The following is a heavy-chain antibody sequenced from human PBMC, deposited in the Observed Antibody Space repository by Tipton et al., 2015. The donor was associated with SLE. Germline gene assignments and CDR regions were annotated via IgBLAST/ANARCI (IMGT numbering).Heavy chain of an antibody. D-gene: IGHD1-26*01. CDR2: VYYSGST. CDR3: VRERKYVVRFRELVAPDL. V-gene: IGHV4-39*02. CDR1: GASISSSSYY. Sequence: TLSLTCTVSGASISSSSYYWVWFRQPPGKGLEWTGSVYYSGSTSYNPSLESRVTMSVDTSKNQFSLKLSSVTAADTAMYYCVRERKYVVRFRELVAPDLWGQGTAITVSS. J-gene: IGHJ3*01.